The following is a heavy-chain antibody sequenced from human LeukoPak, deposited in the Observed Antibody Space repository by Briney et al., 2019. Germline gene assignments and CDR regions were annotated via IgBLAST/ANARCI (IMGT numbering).Heavy chain of an antibody. J-gene: IGHJ4*02. CDR1: GFTFSSHW. Sequence: GGSLRLSCAASGFTFSSHWMSWVRQAPGKGLEWVANTKQDGSEKYYVDSVKGRFTISRDNAKNSLDLQMNSLRAEDTAVYYCARWEYSGGCYYFDYWGQGTLVTVSS. D-gene: IGHD6-19*01. CDR2: TKQDGSEK. CDR3: ARWEYSGGCYYFDY. V-gene: IGHV3-7*04.